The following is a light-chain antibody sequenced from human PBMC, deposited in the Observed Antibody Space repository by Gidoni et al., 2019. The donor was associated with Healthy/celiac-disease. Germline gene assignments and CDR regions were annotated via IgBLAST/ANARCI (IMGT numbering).Light chain of an antibody. CDR3: QQRSNWPPWT. CDR1: QSVSSY. V-gene: IGKV3-11*01. Sequence: ELVLTQSPATLSLSPGERATLSCRASQSVSSYLAWYQQKPGQAPRLLIYDASNRATGIPARFSGSGSGTDFTLTISSLEPEDCAVYYCQQRSNWPPWTFGQGTKVEIK. CDR2: DAS. J-gene: IGKJ1*01.